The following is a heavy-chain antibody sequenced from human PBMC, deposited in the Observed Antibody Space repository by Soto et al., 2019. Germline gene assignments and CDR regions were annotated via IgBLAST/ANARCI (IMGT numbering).Heavy chain of an antibody. Sequence: PGGSLRLSCAASGFPFSRFWVHLVSQAPGKGLVWVSRINSDGSTTDYADSVKGRFTISRDNAKNTLFLQMNSLRAEDTAIYFCARWGPRTVYYGMDVWGQGTTVTVSS. D-gene: IGHD4-17*01. CDR2: INSDGSTT. V-gene: IGHV3-74*01. J-gene: IGHJ6*02. CDR3: ARWGPRTVYYGMDV. CDR1: GFPFSRFW.